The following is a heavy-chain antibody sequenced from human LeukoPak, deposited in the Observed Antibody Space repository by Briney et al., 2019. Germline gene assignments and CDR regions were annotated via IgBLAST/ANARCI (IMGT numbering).Heavy chain of an antibody. Sequence: SETLSLTCAVYGGSFSGYYWSWIRQPPGKGLEWIGEINHSGSTNYNPSLKSRVTISVDTSKNQFSLKLSSVTAADTAVYYCARGSHYYGSGSYLDYWGQGTQVTVSS. CDR2: INHSGST. CDR3: ARGSHYYGSGSYLDY. CDR1: GGSFSGYY. V-gene: IGHV4-34*01. J-gene: IGHJ4*02. D-gene: IGHD3-10*01.